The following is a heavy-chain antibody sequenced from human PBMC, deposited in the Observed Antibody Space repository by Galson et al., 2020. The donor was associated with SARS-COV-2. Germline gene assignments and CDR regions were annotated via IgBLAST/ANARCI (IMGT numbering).Heavy chain of an antibody. CDR1: GYTFTSYA. CDR2: INAGNGNT. CDR3: ARGGTWIQLWFVYYYGMDV. V-gene: IGHV1-3*01. Sequence: ASVKVSCKASGYTFTSYAMHWVRQAPGQRLEWMGWINAGNGNTKYSQKFQGRVTITRDTSASTAYMELSSLRSEDTAVYYCARGGTWIQLWFVYYYGMDVWGQGTTVTVSS. D-gene: IGHD5-18*01. J-gene: IGHJ6*02.